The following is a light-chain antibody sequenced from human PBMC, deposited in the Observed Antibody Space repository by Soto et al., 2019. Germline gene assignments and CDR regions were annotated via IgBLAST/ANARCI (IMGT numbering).Light chain of an antibody. Sequence: EIGLTQSPCTLSLSTGERATLSCRASQSVSSTYLAWYQQRPGQAPRLLIYRSSITATGIPARFSGGGSGTEFSLTISSLQSEDFAVYHCQQYDSWPRTFAQGTKVDIK. V-gene: IGKV3-20*01. CDR2: RSS. CDR1: QSVSSTY. J-gene: IGKJ1*01. CDR3: QQYDSWPRT.